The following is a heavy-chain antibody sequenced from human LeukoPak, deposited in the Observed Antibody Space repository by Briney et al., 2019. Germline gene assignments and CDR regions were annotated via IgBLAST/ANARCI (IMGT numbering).Heavy chain of an antibody. V-gene: IGHV4-59*01. D-gene: IGHD7-27*01. CDR2: FHYSGTT. Sequence: SETLSLTCTVSGVSISSYYWSWIRQPPGKGLEWIGYFHYSGTTNYDPSLKSRVTISLDTSKNRFSLKLSSVTAADTAVYYCARVDANWGVVDYWGQGTLVTVSS. J-gene: IGHJ4*02. CDR1: GVSISSYY. CDR3: ARVDANWGVVDY.